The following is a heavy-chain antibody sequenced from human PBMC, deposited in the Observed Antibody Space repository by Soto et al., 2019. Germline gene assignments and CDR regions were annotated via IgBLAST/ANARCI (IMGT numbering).Heavy chain of an antibody. CDR3: ASLYCSGGSCYSVYNWFDP. V-gene: IGHV1-69*13. D-gene: IGHD2-15*01. J-gene: IGHJ5*02. CDR1: GGTFSSYA. CDR2: IIPILGTA. Sequence: GASVKVSCKASGGTFSSYAISWVRQAPGQGLEWMGGIIPILGTANYAQKFQGRVTITADESTSTAYMELSSLRSEDTAVYYCASLYCSGGSCYSVYNWFDPWGQGTLVTVSS.